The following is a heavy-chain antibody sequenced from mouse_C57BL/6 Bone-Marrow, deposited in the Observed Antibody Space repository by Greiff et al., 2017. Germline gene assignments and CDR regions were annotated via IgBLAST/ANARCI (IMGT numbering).Heavy chain of an antibody. CDR3: ARDGYGSSYAVFDY. Sequence: QVQLQQPGAELVMPGASVKLSCKASGYTFTSYWMHWVKQRPGQGLEWIGEIDPSDSYTTYNQKFKGKSTLTVDKSSSTAYMQLSSLTSEDSAVYYCARDGYGSSYAVFDYWGQGTTLTVSS. D-gene: IGHD1-1*01. CDR2: IDPSDSYT. J-gene: IGHJ2*01. CDR1: GYTFTSYW. V-gene: IGHV1-69*01.